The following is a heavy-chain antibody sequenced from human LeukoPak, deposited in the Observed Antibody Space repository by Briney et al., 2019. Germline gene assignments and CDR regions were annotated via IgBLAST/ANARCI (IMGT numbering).Heavy chain of an antibody. CDR1: GFTFSSYA. CDR3: AKFMVRGVIEDYYYGMDV. J-gene: IGHJ6*02. CDR2: ISGSGGST. D-gene: IGHD3-10*01. V-gene: IGHV3-23*01. Sequence: PGGSLRLSCAASGFTFSSYAMSWVRQAPGKGLEWVSAISGSGGSTYYADSVKGRFTISRDNSKNTLYLQMNSLRAEDTAVCYCAKFMVRGVIEDYYYGMDVWGQGTTVTVSS.